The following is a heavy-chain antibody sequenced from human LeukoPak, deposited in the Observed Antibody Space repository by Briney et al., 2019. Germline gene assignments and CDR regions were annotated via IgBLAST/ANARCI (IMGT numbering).Heavy chain of an antibody. CDR2: ISWNSDI. CDR3: AKGESGYYLDAFDI. V-gene: IGHV3-9*03. J-gene: IGHJ3*02. D-gene: IGHD3-22*01. Sequence: PGGSLRLSCAASGFTFDDYAMHWVRQAPGKGLEWVSGISWNSDIGYADSVKGRFTISRDNAKNSLYLQMNSLRAEDMALYYCAKGESGYYLDAFDIWGQGTMDTVSS. CDR1: GFTFDDYA.